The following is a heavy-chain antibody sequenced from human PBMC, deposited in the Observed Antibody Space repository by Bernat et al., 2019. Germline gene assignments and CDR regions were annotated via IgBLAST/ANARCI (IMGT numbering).Heavy chain of an antibody. CDR1: GYTFTGYH. CDR2: INPNSGGT. Sequence: QVQLVQSGAEVKKPGASVKVSCKASGYTFTGYHMHWVRQAPGQGLEWMGWINPNSGGTNYAQKFQGWVTMTRDTSISTAYMELSRLRSDDTAVYYCARAAGAAGPNWFDPWGQGTLVTVSS. V-gene: IGHV1-2*04. CDR3: ARAAGAAGPNWFDP. J-gene: IGHJ5*02. D-gene: IGHD6-13*01.